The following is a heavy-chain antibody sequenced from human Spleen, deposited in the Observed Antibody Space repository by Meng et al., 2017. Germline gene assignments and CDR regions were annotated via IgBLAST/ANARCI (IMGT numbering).Heavy chain of an antibody. CDR3: ARSNGGNSDFDY. J-gene: IGHJ4*02. D-gene: IGHD4-23*01. Sequence: ASVKVSCKASGYTFTSYDINWVRQATGQGLEWMGWMNPNSGNTGYAQKFQGRVTMARNTSISTAYMELSSLRSEDTAVYYCARSNGGNSDFDYWGQGTLVTVSS. V-gene: IGHV1-8*01. CDR1: GYTFTSYD. CDR2: MNPNSGNT.